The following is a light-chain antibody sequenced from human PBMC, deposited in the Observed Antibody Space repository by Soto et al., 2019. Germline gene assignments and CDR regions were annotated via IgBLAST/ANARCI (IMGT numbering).Light chain of an antibody. CDR2: DVS. V-gene: IGLV2-14*01. Sequence: QSVLTQPASVSGSPGQSITIPCTGTSSDVGYYNYVSWYQQHPGKAPKLMIYDVSNRPSGVSNRFSGSKSGNTASLTISGLQADDEADYYCISYTSSSTYVFGSGTQLTVL. J-gene: IGLJ1*01. CDR3: ISYTSSSTYV. CDR1: SSDVGYYNY.